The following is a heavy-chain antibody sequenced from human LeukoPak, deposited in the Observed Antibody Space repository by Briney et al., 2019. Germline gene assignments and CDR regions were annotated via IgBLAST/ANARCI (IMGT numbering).Heavy chain of an antibody. CDR1: GFTFSSYA. V-gene: IGHV3-30*04. D-gene: IGHD2-2*01. CDR3: AREGKDIVVVPAASAKYKYYYYMDV. CDR2: ISHDGHNI. Sequence: GGSLRLSCAASGFTFSSYAMHWVRQAPGKGLEWVAVISHDGHNIYYADSVKGRFTISRDNSKYMVYLQMNSLRAGDTAVYYCAREGKDIVVVPAASAKYKYYYYMDVWGKGTTVTISS. J-gene: IGHJ6*03.